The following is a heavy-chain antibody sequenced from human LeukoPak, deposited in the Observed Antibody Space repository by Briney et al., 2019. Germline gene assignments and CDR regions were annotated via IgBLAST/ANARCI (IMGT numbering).Heavy chain of an antibody. CDR1: GFIFSDYY. Sequence: GGSLRLSCAASGFIFSDYYMGWVRRAPGKGLEWVANIKQDGSEKYYVDSVKGRFTISRDNAKNSLYLQMNSLRAEDTAVYYCARDYVWGSLNAFDIWGQGTMVTVSS. CDR2: IKQDGSEK. J-gene: IGHJ3*02. D-gene: IGHD3-16*01. CDR3: ARDYVWGSLNAFDI. V-gene: IGHV3-7*01.